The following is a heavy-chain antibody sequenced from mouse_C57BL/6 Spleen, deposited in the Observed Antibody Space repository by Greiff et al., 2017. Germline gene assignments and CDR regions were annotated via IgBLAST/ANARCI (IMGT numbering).Heavy chain of an antibody. D-gene: IGHD1-1*01. Sequence: QVQLQQSGPELVKPGASVKISCKASGYSFTSYYIHWVKQRPGQGLEWIGWIYPGSGNTKYNEKFKGKATLTVDTSSSTAYMQLSRLTSEDSAVXYCAGGSSPCAMDYWGQGTTVTVSS. J-gene: IGHJ4*01. CDR3: AGGSSPCAMDY. CDR1: GYSFTSYY. CDR2: IYPGSGNT. V-gene: IGHV1-66*01.